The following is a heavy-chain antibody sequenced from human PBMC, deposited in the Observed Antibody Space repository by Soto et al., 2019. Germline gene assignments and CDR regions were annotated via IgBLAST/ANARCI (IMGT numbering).Heavy chain of an antibody. J-gene: IGHJ4*02. D-gene: IGHD5-12*01. CDR1: GASISSGDYV. CDR3: AREKGYISGPKNFDY. V-gene: IGHV4-30-4*01. Sequence: SETLSLTCTVSGASISSGDYVWSWIRQSPGKGLEWIGYIYDSGSSYYNPSLQSRVTMSVDTSKNQFSLKLSSVTAADTAVYYCAREKGYISGPKNFDYWGQGTLVTVSS. CDR2: IYDSGSS.